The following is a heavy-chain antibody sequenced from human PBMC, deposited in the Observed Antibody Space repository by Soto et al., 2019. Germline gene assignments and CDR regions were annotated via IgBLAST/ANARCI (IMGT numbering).Heavy chain of an antibody. Sequence: EVQLVESGGGLVQPGGSLRLSCAASGFTVSSNYMSWVRQAPGKGLEWVSVIYSGGSTYYADSVKGRFTISRDNSKNTLYLQMNSLRAEDTAVYYCASSYGDYEGYAFDIWGQGTMVTVSS. D-gene: IGHD4-17*01. V-gene: IGHV3-66*01. CDR2: IYSGGST. CDR1: GFTVSSNY. J-gene: IGHJ3*02. CDR3: ASSYGDYEGYAFDI.